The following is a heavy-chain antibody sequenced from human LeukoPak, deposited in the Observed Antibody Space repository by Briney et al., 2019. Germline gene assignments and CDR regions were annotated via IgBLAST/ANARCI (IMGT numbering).Heavy chain of an antibody. CDR1: GFMFNNYS. J-gene: IGHJ4*02. D-gene: IGHD5-18*01. CDR3: ARGEATAVAPGCDY. Sequence: RPGGFLRLSCAASGFMFNNYSMNWVRQAPGKGLEWVSYISSGGSTIYYADSVKGRFTISRDNAKNSLFLQMNSLRDEDTAMYYCARGEATAVAPGCDYWGQGILVTVSS. CDR2: ISSGGSTI. V-gene: IGHV3-48*02.